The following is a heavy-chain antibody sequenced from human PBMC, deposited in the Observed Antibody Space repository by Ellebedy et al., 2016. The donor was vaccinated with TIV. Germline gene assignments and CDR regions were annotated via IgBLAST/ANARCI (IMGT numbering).Heavy chain of an antibody. D-gene: IGHD1-7*01. J-gene: IGHJ4*02. Sequence: GESLKISCRTSGFTFTGHYMNWVRQAPGKGLVWVSRITRDGRTTDYADSVKGRFTISRDDAENTVYLHMSSLRDEDTAVYFCVREASIGGTVFFDYWGQGALVTVSP. V-gene: IGHV3-74*01. CDR3: VREASIGGTVFFDY. CDR2: ITRDGRTT. CDR1: GFTFTGHY.